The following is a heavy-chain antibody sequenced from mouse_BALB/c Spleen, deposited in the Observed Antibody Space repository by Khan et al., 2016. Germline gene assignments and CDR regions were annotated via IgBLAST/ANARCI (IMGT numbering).Heavy chain of an antibody. V-gene: IGHV1-87*01. CDR3: ARGNSYYDYDY. CDR1: GYTFTTYW. J-gene: IGHJ2*01. D-gene: IGHD2-4*01. CDR2: IYPGDGDT. Sequence: QVQLQQSGAELARPGASVKLSCKASGYTFTTYWMQWVKQRPGQGLEWIGAIYPGDGDTRYTQKFKGKATLTADKSSSTAYMQLSSLASEDSAFYYCARGNSYYDYDYWGQGTTLPVSS.